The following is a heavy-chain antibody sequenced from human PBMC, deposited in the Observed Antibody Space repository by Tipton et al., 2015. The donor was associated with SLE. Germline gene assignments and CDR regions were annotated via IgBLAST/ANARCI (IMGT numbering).Heavy chain of an antibody. J-gene: IGHJ6*03. CDR1: GGPISSYY. CDR3: AREHYDILTGYNYYYYYMDV. D-gene: IGHD3-9*01. Sequence: TLSLTCTVSGGPISSYYWSWIRQPPGKGLEWIGYIYYSGSTNYNPSLKSRVTISVDTSKNQFSLKLSSVTAADTAVYYCAREHYDILTGYNYYYYYMDVWGKGTTVTVSS. CDR2: IYYSGST. V-gene: IGHV4-59*01.